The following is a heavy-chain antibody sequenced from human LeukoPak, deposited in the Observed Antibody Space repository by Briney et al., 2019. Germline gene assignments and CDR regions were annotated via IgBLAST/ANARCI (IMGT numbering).Heavy chain of an antibody. CDR2: INPGLNIV. J-gene: IGHJ4*02. CDR1: GFTFRDFY. CDR3: TRDPRLCDY. V-gene: IGHV3-11*01. Sequence: GGSLRLSCAASGFTFRDFYMTWIREAPGKGLEWVAYINPGLNIVNYADSVKGRFSVSRDNAGSSLYLQMNSLRAEDTAVYFRTRDPRLCDYWGQGTLVTVSS.